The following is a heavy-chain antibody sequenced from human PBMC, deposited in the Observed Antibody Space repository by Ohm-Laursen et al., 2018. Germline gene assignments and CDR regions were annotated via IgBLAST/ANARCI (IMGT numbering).Heavy chain of an antibody. CDR2: ISGDGFST. Sequence: SLRLSCAASGFTFSIYSMNWVRQAPGKGLVWVSRISGDGFSTDYADSVKGRCTISRDNAKNSLYLQMNSLRAEDTALYYCAKDIGDNYDILSYGMDVWGQGTTVTVSS. V-gene: IGHV3-74*01. CDR3: AKDIGDNYDILSYGMDV. D-gene: IGHD3-9*01. J-gene: IGHJ6*02. CDR1: GFTFSIYS.